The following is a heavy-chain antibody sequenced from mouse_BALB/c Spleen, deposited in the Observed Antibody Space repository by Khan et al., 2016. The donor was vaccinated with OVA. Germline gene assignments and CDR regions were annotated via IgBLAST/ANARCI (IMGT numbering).Heavy chain of an antibody. V-gene: IGHV14-1*02. J-gene: IGHJ3*01. Sequence: VQLQQSGAELVRPGALVKLSCKASGFNIKDYYMHWVKQRPEQGLVWIGRIDPENGNTIYDPKFQGKASITSDKSSNTAYLQLSSLTSEDTAVYYCSRDGYSPWFAYWGLGTLVPVSA. CDR2: IDPENGNT. CDR1: GFNIKDYY. CDR3: SRDGYSPWFAY. D-gene: IGHD2-3*01.